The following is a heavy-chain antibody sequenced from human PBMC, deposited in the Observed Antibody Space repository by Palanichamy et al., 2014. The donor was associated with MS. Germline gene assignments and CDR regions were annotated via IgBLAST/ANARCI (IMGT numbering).Heavy chain of an antibody. D-gene: IGHD5-24*01. V-gene: IGHV3-30*18. J-gene: IGHJ4*02. CDR3: AKDYRLRVEMATIDFDY. Sequence: QVQLVEVWGGVVQPGRSLRLSCAASGFTFSSYGMHWVRQAPGKGLEWVAVISYDGSNKYYADSVKGRFTISRDNSKNTLYLQMNSLRAEDTAVYYCAKDYRLRVEMATIDFDYWGQGTLVTVSS. CDR1: GFTFSSYG. CDR2: ISYDGSNK.